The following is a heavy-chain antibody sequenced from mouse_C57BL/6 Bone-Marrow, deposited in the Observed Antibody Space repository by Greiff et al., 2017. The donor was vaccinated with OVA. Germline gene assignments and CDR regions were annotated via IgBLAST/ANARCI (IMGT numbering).Heavy chain of an antibody. CDR3: ARRYYGSSGGLAY. J-gene: IGHJ3*01. CDR1: GYTFTDYN. Sequence: VQLKESGPELVKPGASVKIPCKASGYTFTDYNMDWVKQSHGKSLEWIGDINPNNGGTIYNQKFTGKATLTVDKSSSTAYMELRSLTSEDTAVYDCARRYYGSSGGLAYWGQGTLVTVSA. D-gene: IGHD1-1*01. CDR2: INPNNGGT. V-gene: IGHV1-18*01.